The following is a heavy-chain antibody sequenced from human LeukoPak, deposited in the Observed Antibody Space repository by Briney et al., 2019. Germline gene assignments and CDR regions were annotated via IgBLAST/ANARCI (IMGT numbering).Heavy chain of an antibody. Sequence: SVKVSCKASGGTFSSYAISWVRQAPGQGLEWMGGIIPIFGTANYAQKFQGRVTITADKSPSTAYMELSSLRSEDTAVYYCARDRQTPSPNIAAAGRDYYYYYMDVWGKGTTVTVSS. CDR3: ARDRQTPSPNIAAAGRDYYYYYMDV. J-gene: IGHJ6*03. CDR2: IIPIFGTA. V-gene: IGHV1-69*06. CDR1: GGTFSSYA. D-gene: IGHD6-13*01.